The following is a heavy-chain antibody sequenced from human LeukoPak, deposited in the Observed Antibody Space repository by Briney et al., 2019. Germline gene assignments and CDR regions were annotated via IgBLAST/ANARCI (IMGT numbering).Heavy chain of an antibody. V-gene: IGHV3-23*01. CDR3: AKDPCSGGSCYARYAFDI. Sequence: GGSLRLSCAASGFTFSSYAMSWVRQAPGKGLEWVSAVSGSGGSTYYADSVKGRFTISRDNSKNTLYLQMNSLRAEDTAVYYCAKDPCSGGSCYARYAFDIWGQGTMVTVSS. J-gene: IGHJ3*02. D-gene: IGHD2-15*01. CDR1: GFTFSSYA. CDR2: VSGSGGST.